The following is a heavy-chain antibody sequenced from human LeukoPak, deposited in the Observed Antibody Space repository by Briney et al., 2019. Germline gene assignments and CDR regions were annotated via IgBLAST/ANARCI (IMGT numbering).Heavy chain of an antibody. J-gene: IGHJ4*02. D-gene: IGHD6-19*01. Sequence: PGRSLRLSCAASGFTFSSSAMQWVRQAPGKGLEWVAVISYDGSKKYYADSVKGRFTISRDDSKNTLYLQMNSLRGEDTAVYHCARSRSASTSGWYDYFDYWGRRTLVTVSS. CDR3: ARSRSASTSGWYDYFDY. CDR2: ISYDGSKK. V-gene: IGHV3-30*04. CDR1: GFTFSSSA.